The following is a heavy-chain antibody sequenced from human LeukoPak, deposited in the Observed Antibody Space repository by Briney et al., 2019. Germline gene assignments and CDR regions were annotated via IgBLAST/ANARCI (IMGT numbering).Heavy chain of an antibody. V-gene: IGHV3-53*01. CDR3: ARGDWGY. CDR2: IYGDGST. CDR1: GFTVSSNY. D-gene: IGHD3/OR15-3a*01. J-gene: IGHJ4*02. Sequence: GGSLRLSCAASGFTVSSNYMSWVRQAPGKGLEWVSVIYGDGSTYYRDSVKGRFAISRDNSKNTLYLQMNSLSAEDTGVYYCARGDWGYWGQGTLVTVSS.